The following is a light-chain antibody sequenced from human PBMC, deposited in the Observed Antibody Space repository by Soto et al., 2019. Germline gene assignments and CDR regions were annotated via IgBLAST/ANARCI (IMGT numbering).Light chain of an antibody. V-gene: IGKV4-1*01. CDR2: WAS. CDR1: QSVLYSSNNKNY. CDR3: QHYYSIPIT. J-gene: IGKJ5*01. Sequence: DIVMTQSPDSLAVSLGERATINCKSSQSVLYSSNNKNYLAWYQQKPGQPPKVLFYWASTRESGVPDRFSGSGSETDFTLTISSLQAEDVAVYYCQHYYSIPITFGQGTRLEIK.